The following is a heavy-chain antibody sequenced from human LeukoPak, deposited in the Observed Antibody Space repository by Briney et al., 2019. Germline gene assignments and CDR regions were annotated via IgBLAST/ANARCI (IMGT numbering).Heavy chain of an antibody. CDR2: INPNSGGT. D-gene: IGHD6-19*01. CDR1: GYTFTGYY. V-gene: IGHV1-2*02. Sequence: ASVKVSCKASGYTFTGYYMHWMRQAPGQGLEWMGWINPNSGGTNYAQKFQGRVTMTRDTSISTAYMELSRLRSDDTAVYYCARAPIAVAGIDYWGQGTLVTVSS. CDR3: ARAPIAVAGIDY. J-gene: IGHJ4*02.